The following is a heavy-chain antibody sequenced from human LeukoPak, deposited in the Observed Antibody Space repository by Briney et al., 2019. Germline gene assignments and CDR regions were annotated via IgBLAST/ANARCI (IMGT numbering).Heavy chain of an antibody. Sequence: QAGGSLRLSCAASGFTLSNYAMSWVRQAPGKGLEWVSAIGDTTYYADSVEGRFTISRDNSKNTLYLQMNSLRAEDAAIYYCAKAFAFVGANFFDYWGQGTLVTVSS. CDR3: AKAFAFVGANFFDY. CDR1: GFTLSNYA. V-gene: IGHV3-23*01. J-gene: IGHJ4*02. CDR2: IGDTT. D-gene: IGHD1-26*01.